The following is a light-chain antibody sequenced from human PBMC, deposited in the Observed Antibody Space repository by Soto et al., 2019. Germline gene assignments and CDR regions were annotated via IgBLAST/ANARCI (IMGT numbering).Light chain of an antibody. CDR1: QSLSTY. Sequence: EIVLTQSPGTLSLSPGERATLSCRASQSLSTYLAWYQQRPGQAPRLLIYDASNRATGIPARFSGSGSGTDFTLTISSLEPEDVAVYYCQQRSAWPLTFGGGTKVEIK. V-gene: IGKV3-11*01. CDR3: QQRSAWPLT. J-gene: IGKJ4*01. CDR2: DAS.